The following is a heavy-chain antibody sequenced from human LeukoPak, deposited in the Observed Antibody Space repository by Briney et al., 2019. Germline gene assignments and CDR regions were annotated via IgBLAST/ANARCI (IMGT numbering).Heavy chain of an antibody. Sequence: TSETLSLTCAVYGGSFSGHYWSWIRQPPGKGLEWIGEINHSGSTNYNPSLKSRVTISVDTSKNQFSLRLSSVTAADTAVYYCARETPYGSGSYPFDYWGQGILVTVSS. CDR2: INHSGST. D-gene: IGHD3-10*01. CDR3: ARETPYGSGSYPFDY. CDR1: GGSFSGHY. V-gene: IGHV4-34*01. J-gene: IGHJ4*02.